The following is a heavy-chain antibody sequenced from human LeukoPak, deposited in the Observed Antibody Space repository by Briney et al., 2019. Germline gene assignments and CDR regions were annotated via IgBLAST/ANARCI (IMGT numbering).Heavy chain of an antibody. CDR2: ISGNGGTA. CDR1: GFTFSSYA. J-gene: IGHJ4*02. Sequence: GGSLRLSCAASGFTFSSYAMSWVRQAPGKGLEWVSAISGNGGTAYYADSVKGRVTISRDNPKNTLYLQMNSLRDEDAALYYCAKRALGSFYYFDYWGQGALVTVSS. V-gene: IGHV3-23*01. CDR3: AKRALGSFYYFDY.